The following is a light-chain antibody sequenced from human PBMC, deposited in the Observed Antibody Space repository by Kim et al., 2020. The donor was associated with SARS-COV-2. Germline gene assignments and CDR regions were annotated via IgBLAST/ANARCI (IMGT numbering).Light chain of an antibody. V-gene: IGLV3-19*01. CDR1: SLRNYY. J-gene: IGLJ2*01. CDR2: GKN. CDR3: NSRDSTTDDLV. Sequence: ALGQTGRITCQGDSLRNYYASWYQQKPGQAPVVVIYGKNNRPSGIPDRFSGSDSGNTASLTITGAQAEDEADYYCNSRDSTTDDLVFGGGTQLTVI.